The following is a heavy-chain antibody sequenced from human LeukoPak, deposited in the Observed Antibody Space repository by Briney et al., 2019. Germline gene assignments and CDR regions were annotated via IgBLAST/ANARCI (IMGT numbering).Heavy chain of an antibody. Sequence: SETLSLTCAVYGGSFSGYYWSWIRQPPGKGLEWIGKISRSGNTNYNPSLKSRVTISVDTSKNQFSLKLSSVTAADTAVYYCARAGTVTTFDYFDYWGQGTLVTVSS. CDR3: ARAGTVTTFDYFDY. CDR2: ISRSGNT. D-gene: IGHD4-17*01. V-gene: IGHV4-34*01. CDR1: GGSFSGYY. J-gene: IGHJ4*02.